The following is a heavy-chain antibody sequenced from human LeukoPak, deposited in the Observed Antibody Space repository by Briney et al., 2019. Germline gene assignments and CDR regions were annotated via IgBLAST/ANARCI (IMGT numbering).Heavy chain of an antibody. J-gene: IGHJ6*03. D-gene: IGHD1-26*01. CDR1: GLTFSNFG. V-gene: IGHV3-30*02. CDR3: ARVWELQGQYYYMDV. CDR2: IRYDGSTK. Sequence: GGSLRLSCVASGLTFSNFGIHWVRQAPGKGLEWVTFIRYDGSTKYYADTVKGRFTISRDNSKSTVYLQMNSLRAEDTAVYYCARVWELQGQYYYMDVWGKGTTVTVSS.